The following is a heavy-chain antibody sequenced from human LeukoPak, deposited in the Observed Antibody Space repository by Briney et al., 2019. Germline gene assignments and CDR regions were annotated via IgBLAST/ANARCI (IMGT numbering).Heavy chain of an antibody. J-gene: IGHJ4*02. CDR1: GYSFSGYW. V-gene: IGHV5-51*01. CDR2: IYPGDSDT. CDR3: ARRSWDNTGARYYFDF. Sequence: GESLKISCKGSGYSFSGYWIAWVRQMPGKGLEWMGNIYPGDSDTRYNPSFQGQVTLSADKSISTAYLQWSSLKASDTAMYYCARRSWDNTGARYYFDFWGQGTLVSLSS. D-gene: IGHD2-8*02.